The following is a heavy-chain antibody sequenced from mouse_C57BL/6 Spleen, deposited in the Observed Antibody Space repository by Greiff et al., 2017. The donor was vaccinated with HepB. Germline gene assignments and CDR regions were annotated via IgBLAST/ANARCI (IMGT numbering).Heavy chain of an antibody. D-gene: IGHD1-1*01. CDR3: ERYATGVERYFDV. Sequence: EVQLQQSGPELVKPGASVKISCKASGYSFTDYYMNWVKQSHGKSLEWIGVINPNYGTTSYNQKFKGKATLTVDQSSSTAYMQLNSLTSEDSADYYCERYATGVERYFDVWGTGTTVTVSS. J-gene: IGHJ1*03. CDR2: INPNYGTT. CDR1: GYSFTDYY. V-gene: IGHV1-39*01.